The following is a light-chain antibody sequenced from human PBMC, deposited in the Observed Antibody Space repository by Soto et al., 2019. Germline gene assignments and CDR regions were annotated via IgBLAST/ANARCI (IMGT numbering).Light chain of an antibody. V-gene: IGKV3-15*01. CDR2: GAS. Sequence: EIELTQSPGTLSLSPGERATLSCRASQSVSSNLAWYQQKPGQAPRLLIYGASTRATGIPARFSGSGSGTEFTLTISSLQSEDFAVYYCQQYNNWLTFGQGTKV. CDR3: QQYNNWLT. J-gene: IGKJ1*01. CDR1: QSVSSN.